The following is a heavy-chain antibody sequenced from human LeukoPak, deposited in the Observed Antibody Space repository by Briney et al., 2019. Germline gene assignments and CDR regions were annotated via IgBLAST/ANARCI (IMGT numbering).Heavy chain of an antibody. CDR1: GVPISSCY. CDR3: ARNVEYFQH. D-gene: IGHD1-1*01. J-gene: IGHJ1*01. V-gene: IGHV4-59*01. Sequence: PSETLSLTCTVSGVPISSCYWSWIRQPPGKGLEWIGYIYYSGSSNYNPSLKSRVTISVDTSNNQFSLKLSSVTAADTAVYYCARNVEYFQHWGQGTLVTVSS. CDR2: IYYSGSS.